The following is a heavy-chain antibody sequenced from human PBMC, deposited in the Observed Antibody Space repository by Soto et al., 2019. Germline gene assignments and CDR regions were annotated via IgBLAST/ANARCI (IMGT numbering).Heavy chain of an antibody. V-gene: IGHV1-46*03. D-gene: IGHD6-13*01. CDR2: INPSGGST. J-gene: IGHJ6*03. Sequence: QVQLVQSGAEVKKPGASVKVSCKASGYTFTRYYVHWVRQAPGQGLEWMGVINPSGGSTSYAQKFQGRVTMTRDTSTSTVYMELSSLRSEDTAVYYCARDLIRYSSSWYLVYFYMDVWGKGTTVTVSS. CDR1: GYTFTRYY. CDR3: ARDLIRYSSSWYLVYFYMDV.